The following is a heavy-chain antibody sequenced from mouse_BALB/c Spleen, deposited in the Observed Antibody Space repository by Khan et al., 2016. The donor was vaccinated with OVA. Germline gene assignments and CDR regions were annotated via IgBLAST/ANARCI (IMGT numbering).Heavy chain of an antibody. J-gene: IGHJ3*01. CDR1: GFSLTTSG. Sequence: QVQLKESGPGLVQPSQSPSITCTVSGFSLTTSGVHWVLQSPGKVLALLGVIWSVLITDYNAAFISRLSISKDNSKSKVFFKMNSLQDNDTAIDYCARNYEDDEGIADWGQGTLGTVSA. CDR3: ARNYEDDEGIAD. CDR2: IWSVLIT. D-gene: IGHD2-4*01. V-gene: IGHV2-2*02.